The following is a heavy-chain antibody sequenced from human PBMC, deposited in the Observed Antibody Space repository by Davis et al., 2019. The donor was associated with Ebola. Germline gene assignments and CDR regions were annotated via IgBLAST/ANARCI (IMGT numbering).Heavy chain of an antibody. J-gene: IGHJ4*02. D-gene: IGHD2-15*01. V-gene: IGHV1-18*01. CDR2: ISAYNGNT. CDR3: ARDIDCSGGSCRDY. CDR1: GYTFTSYG. Sequence: AASVKVSCKASGYTFTSYGISRVRQAPGQGLEWMGWISAYNGNTNYAQKLQGRVTMTTDTSTSTAYMELRSLRSDDTAVYYCARDIDCSGGSCRDYWGQGTLVTVSS.